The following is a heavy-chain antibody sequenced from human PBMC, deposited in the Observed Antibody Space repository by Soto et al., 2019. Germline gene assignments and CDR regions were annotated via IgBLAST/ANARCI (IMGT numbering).Heavy chain of an antibody. CDR3: AKSRYSDSSGDFYDY. J-gene: IGHJ4*02. CDR2: IGGSGRTT. V-gene: IGHV3-23*01. Sequence: GGSLRLSCAASAFTFNNYAMSWVRQAPGKGLEWVSGIGGSGRTTYYADSVKGRFTISRDNSNNTLFLQMNSLRAEDTAVYYCAKSRYSDSSGDFYDYWGQGTLVTVS. D-gene: IGHD3-22*01. CDR1: AFTFNNYA.